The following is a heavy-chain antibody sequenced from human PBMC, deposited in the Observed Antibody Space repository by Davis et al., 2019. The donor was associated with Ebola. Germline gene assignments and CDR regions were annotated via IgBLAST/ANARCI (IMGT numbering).Heavy chain of an antibody. CDR1: GGSFSGYY. J-gene: IGHJ4*02. Sequence: SETLSLTCAVYGGSFSGYYWSWIRQPPGKGLEWIGEINHSGSTNYNPSLKSRVTISVDTSKNQFSLKLSSVTAADTAVYYCVRWGNHQFGFDYWGQGTLVTVSS. CDR2: INHSGST. V-gene: IGHV4-34*01. D-gene: IGHD7-27*01. CDR3: VRWGNHQFGFDY.